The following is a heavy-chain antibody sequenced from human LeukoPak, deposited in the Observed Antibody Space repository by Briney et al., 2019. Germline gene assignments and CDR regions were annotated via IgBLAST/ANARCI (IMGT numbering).Heavy chain of an antibody. Sequence: GGSLRLSCEASGFTVNSNYMTWVRQAPGKGLEWLSVMYSGGSTYYAASVVGRFTISRDNSKNTVYLQMNSLRAEDTAVYFCARGGPGVFAYWGQGTLVTVSS. V-gene: IGHV3-53*01. CDR3: ARGGPGVFAY. CDR1: GFTVNSNY. D-gene: IGHD3-10*01. CDR2: MYSGGST. J-gene: IGHJ4*02.